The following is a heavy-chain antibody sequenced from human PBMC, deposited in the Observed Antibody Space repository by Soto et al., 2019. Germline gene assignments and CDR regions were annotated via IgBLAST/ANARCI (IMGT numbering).Heavy chain of an antibody. D-gene: IGHD2-2*01. Sequence: GGSLRLSCAASGFTFSSYGMHWVRQAPGKGLEWVAVIWYDGSNKYYADSVKGRFTISRDNSKNTLYLQMNSLRAEDTAVYYCARDECSSTSCYGYFDYWGQGTLVTVSS. CDR2: IWYDGSNK. J-gene: IGHJ4*02. CDR1: GFTFSSYG. V-gene: IGHV3-33*01. CDR3: ARDECSSTSCYGYFDY.